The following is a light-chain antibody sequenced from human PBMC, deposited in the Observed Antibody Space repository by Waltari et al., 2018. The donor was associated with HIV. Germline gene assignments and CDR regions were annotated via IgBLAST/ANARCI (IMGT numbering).Light chain of an antibody. Sequence: QTVVTQEPSLTVAPGGTITLTCSSVTGPVSSGHYANWFQQKPGQPPRPLFYSSNRRQAATPARFSASLVDARAALTLSIEWPDDQAFYFCMLFFRSSYLFGGGTKVTVL. CDR1: TGPVSSGHY. CDR2: SSN. V-gene: IGLV7-43*01. CDR3: MLFFRSSYL. J-gene: IGLJ2*01.